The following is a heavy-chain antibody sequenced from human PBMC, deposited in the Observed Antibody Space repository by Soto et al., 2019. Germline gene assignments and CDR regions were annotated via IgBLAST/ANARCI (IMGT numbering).Heavy chain of an antibody. CDR3: AKEWVYDSSGWSFDY. J-gene: IGHJ4*02. CDR1: GFTFSSYG. V-gene: IGHV3-30*18. D-gene: IGHD3-22*01. CDR2: ISYDGSNK. Sequence: QVQLVESGGGVVQPGRSLRLSCAASGFTFSSYGMHWVRQAPGKGLEWVAVISYDGSNKYYADSVKGRFTISRDNSXXTLDLQRNSLRAEDTAVYYCAKEWVYDSSGWSFDYWGQGTLVTVSS.